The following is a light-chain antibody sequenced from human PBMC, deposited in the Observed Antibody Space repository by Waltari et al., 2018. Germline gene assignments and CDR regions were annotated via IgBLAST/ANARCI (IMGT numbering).Light chain of an antibody. CDR3: QVWDTNTRV. V-gene: IGLV3-9*01. CDR1: NIGTKS. Sequence: SYELTQPLSVSVALGQTAIITCGDHNIGTKSVSWYQQKSGQAPVVVIYRDTSRPSEVSERISGSNSGNTATLTIIRAQVADEADYYCQVWDTNTRVFGRGTKVTVL. CDR2: RDT. J-gene: IGLJ3*02.